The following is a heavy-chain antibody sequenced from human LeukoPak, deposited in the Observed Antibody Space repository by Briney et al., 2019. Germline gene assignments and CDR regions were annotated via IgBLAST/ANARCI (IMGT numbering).Heavy chain of an antibody. J-gene: IGHJ4*02. CDR1: GFIFSSYH. V-gene: IGHV3-23*01. CDR3: AKGYIQLWWFDY. CDR2: ISGSGDGA. D-gene: IGHD2-21*01. Sequence: GGSLRLSCAASGFIFSSYHMVWVRQAPGKGLQWVSLISGSGDGAHYADSVKGRFTISRDNSKNTVYLQMTNLRAEDTAVYYCAKGYIQLWWFDYWGQGTLVTVSS.